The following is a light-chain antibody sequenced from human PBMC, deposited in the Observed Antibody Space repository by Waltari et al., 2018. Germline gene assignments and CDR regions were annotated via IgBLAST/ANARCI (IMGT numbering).Light chain of an antibody. CDR3: ASYTSANTVL. V-gene: IGLV2-14*03. J-gene: IGLJ2*01. CDR2: DVS. CDR1: RSDIGYYNF. Sequence: QSGLPQPASVSGSPGQSITISCTGTRSDIGYYNFVSWYQQHPGKAPKLVIFDVSRWPSGVSHRFSGSKSGNTASLTISGLQAEDEAAYYCASYTSANTVLFGGGTKVTVL.